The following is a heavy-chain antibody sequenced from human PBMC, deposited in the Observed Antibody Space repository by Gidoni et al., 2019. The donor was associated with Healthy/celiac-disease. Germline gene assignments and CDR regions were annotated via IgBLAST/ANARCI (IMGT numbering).Heavy chain of an antibody. Sequence: EVQLVESGGGLVQPGGALRLPCAASGFHFSSYAMGWVRQAPGKGLEWVSAISGSGGSTYYADSVKGRFTISRDNSKNTLYLQMNSLRAEDTAVYYCACHGYSSAYGNWFDPWGQGTLVTVSS. J-gene: IGHJ5*02. V-gene: IGHV3-23*04. CDR2: ISGSGGST. CDR3: ACHGYSSAYGNWFDP. CDR1: GFHFSSYA. D-gene: IGHD6-25*01.